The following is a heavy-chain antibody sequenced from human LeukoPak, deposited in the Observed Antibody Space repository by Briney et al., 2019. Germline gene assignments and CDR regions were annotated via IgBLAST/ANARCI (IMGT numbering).Heavy chain of an antibody. Sequence: GGSLRLSCAASGFTFSNHNMSWIRQAPGKGLEWVSYISNSGQTMYYADSLKGRFTISRDNANNSLYLQMNSLRAEATAVYYCARVGWTMVRGAPYYYYYMDVWGKGTTVTISS. CDR3: ARVGWTMVRGAPYYYYYMDV. CDR2: ISNSGQTM. V-gene: IGHV3-11*01. J-gene: IGHJ6*03. CDR1: GFTFSNHN. D-gene: IGHD3-10*01.